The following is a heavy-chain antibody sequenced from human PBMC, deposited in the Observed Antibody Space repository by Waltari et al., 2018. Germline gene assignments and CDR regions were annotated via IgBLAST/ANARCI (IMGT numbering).Heavy chain of an antibody. CDR3: ARDPAVAGTDAFDI. J-gene: IGHJ3*02. D-gene: IGHD6-19*01. CDR2: IIPIFGTA. Sequence: QVQLVHSAAEVKKPGSSLKVSCKDSGGTCSSYAISWVRQAPSKGLEWMGRIIPIFGTANYAQKFQGRVTITADKSTSTAYMELSSLRSEDTAVYYCARDPAVAGTDAFDIWGQGTMVTVSS. CDR1: GGTCSSYA. V-gene: IGHV1-69*14.